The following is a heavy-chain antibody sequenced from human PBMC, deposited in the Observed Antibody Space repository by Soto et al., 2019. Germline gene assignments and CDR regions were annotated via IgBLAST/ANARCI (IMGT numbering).Heavy chain of an antibody. D-gene: IGHD2-2*01. CDR3: ARDSVIVLVPAAIRGMDV. Sequence: VGSLRLSCAASGFSFSCYSMNWVRQAPGQGLKCVSHISSSSSTVYYAENVNSRYTISRDNAKNSLYLQMNSLRDEDTAVYYCARDSVIVLVPAAIRGMDVWGQGT. CDR2: ISSSSSTV. J-gene: IGHJ6*02. V-gene: IGHV3-48*02. CDR1: GFSFSCYS.